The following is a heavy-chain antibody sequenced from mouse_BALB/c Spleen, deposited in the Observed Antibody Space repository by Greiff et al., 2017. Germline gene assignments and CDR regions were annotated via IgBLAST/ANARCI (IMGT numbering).Heavy chain of an antibody. CDR2: INPSNGRT. V-gene: IGHV1S81*02. CDR1: GYTFTSYW. Sequence: VQLQQPGAELVKPGASVKLSCKASGYTFTSYWMHWVKQRPGQGLEWIGEINPSNGRTNYNEKFKSKATLTVDKSSSTAYMQLSSLTSEDSAVYYCAREGGLPFYYAMDYWGQGTSVTVSS. J-gene: IGHJ4*01. CDR3: AREGGLPFYYAMDY. D-gene: IGHD3-1*01.